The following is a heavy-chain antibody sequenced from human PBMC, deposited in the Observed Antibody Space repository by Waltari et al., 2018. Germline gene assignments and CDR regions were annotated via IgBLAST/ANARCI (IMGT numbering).Heavy chain of an antibody. CDR3: AHSPLGILWCPRCFGV. CDR1: GFSLGTSGVG. CDR2: IYWNDDK. J-gene: IGHJ3*01. Sequence: QITLKESGPTLVKPTQTLTLTCTFSGFSLGTSGVGVGWIRQPPGKALEWLALIYWNDDKRYSPSLKSRLTITKDTSKNQVVLTMTNMDPVDTATYYCAHSPLGILWCPRCFGVWGQGTMVTVSS. D-gene: IGHD2-21*01. V-gene: IGHV2-5*01.